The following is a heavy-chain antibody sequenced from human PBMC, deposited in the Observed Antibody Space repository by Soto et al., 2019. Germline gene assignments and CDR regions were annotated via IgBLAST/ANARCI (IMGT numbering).Heavy chain of an antibody. Sequence: ASVKVSCKASGGTFSSYDINWVRQATGQGLEWMGWMNPNSGNTGYAQKFQGRVTMTRNTSISTAYMELSSLRSEDTAVYYCARGPTIRLNWFGPWGQGTLVTVSS. CDR1: GGTFSSYD. CDR2: MNPNSGNT. V-gene: IGHV1-8*01. D-gene: IGHD2-21*01. CDR3: ARGPTIRLNWFGP. J-gene: IGHJ5*02.